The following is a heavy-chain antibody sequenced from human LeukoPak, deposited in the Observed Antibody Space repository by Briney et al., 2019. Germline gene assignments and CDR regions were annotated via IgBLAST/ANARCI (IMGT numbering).Heavy chain of an antibody. CDR2: IYYSGST. Sequence: SETLSLTCTDSGGSISSYYWSWIRQPPGKGLEWIGYIYYSGSTNYNPSLKSRVTISVDTSKNQFSLKLSSVTAADTAVYYCARVDSSGTIDYWGQGTLVTVSS. CDR3: ARVDSSGTIDY. J-gene: IGHJ4*02. CDR1: GGSISSYY. V-gene: IGHV4-59*01. D-gene: IGHD3-22*01.